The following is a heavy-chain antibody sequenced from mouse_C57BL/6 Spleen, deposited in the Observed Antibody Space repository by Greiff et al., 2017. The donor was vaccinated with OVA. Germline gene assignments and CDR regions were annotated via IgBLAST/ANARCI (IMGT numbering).Heavy chain of an antibody. CDR1: GYTFTSYW. D-gene: IGHD2-3*01. Sequence: SCKASGYTFTSYWMQWVKQRPGQGLEWIGEIDPSDSYTNYNQKFKGKATLTVDTSSSTAYMQLSSLTSEDSAVYYCARRSGYYYFDYWGQGTTLTVSS. CDR2: IDPSDSYT. V-gene: IGHV1-50*01. J-gene: IGHJ2*01. CDR3: ARRSGYYYFDY.